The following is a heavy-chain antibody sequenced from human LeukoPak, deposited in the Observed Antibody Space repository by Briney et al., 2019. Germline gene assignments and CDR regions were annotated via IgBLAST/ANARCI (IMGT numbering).Heavy chain of an antibody. D-gene: IGHD7-27*01. CDR2: IYYSGST. V-gene: IGHV4-39*07. Sequence: TLSLTCTVSGGSISSSSYYWGWIRQPPGKGLEWIGSIYYSGSTYYNPSLKSRVTISVDTSKNQFSLKLSSVTAADTAVYYCALRTLTGDSDFDYWGQGTLVTVSS. CDR3: ALRTLTGDSDFDY. CDR1: GGSISSSSYY. J-gene: IGHJ4*02.